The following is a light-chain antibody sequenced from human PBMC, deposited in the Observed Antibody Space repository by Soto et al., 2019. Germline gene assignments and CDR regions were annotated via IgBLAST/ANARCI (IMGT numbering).Light chain of an antibody. CDR1: QSVSSSY. V-gene: IGKV3-20*01. Sequence: EIVLRQSPGTLSLSPGERATLSCRASQSVSSSYLAWYQQKPGQAPRLLIYGASSRATGIPDRFSGSGSGTVFTLTITRLEPEDFAVYYCQQYGSSPTFGQGTKVEIK. J-gene: IGKJ1*01. CDR3: QQYGSSPT. CDR2: GAS.